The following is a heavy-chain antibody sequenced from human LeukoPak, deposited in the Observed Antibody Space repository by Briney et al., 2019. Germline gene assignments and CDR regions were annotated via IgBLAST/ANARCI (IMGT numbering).Heavy chain of an antibody. CDR2: IIPIFGTA. CDR3: ARGGGYYDFWSGYPSSDYFDY. CDR1: GGTFSSYA. V-gene: IGHV1-69*13. D-gene: IGHD3-3*01. J-gene: IGHJ4*02. Sequence: SVKVSCKASGGTFSSYAISWVRQAPGQGLEWMGGIIPIFGTANYAQKFQGRVTITADESTSTAYMELSSLRSEDTAVYYCARGGGYYDFWSGYPSSDYFDYWGQGTLVTVSS.